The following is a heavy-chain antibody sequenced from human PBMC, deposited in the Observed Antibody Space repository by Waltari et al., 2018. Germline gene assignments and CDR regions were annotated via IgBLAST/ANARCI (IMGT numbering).Heavy chain of an antibody. V-gene: IGHV3-7*01. Sequence: EVQLVESGGGLVQPGGSLRLSCAASGFTLSSYWMSWVRQAPGKGPEWVANIKQDGSAEYYVDSVRGRFTISRDNAKNSLYLQMNSLRPEDTAVYYCARDQWFAFDIWGQGTMVTVSS. CDR2: IKQDGSAE. D-gene: IGHD3-22*01. J-gene: IGHJ3*02. CDR3: ARDQWFAFDI. CDR1: GFTLSSYW.